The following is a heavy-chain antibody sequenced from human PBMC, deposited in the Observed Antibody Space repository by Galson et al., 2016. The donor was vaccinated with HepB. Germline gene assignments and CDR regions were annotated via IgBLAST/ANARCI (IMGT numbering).Heavy chain of an antibody. D-gene: IGHD2-8*01. CDR3: ASPLIELRDAFDV. Sequence: SETLSLTCTVSGGSISSNTYFWGWIRQPPGKGLEWIGSIYYTGSPYYNPSLKSRVTISVDTSKNQFSLKLTSVTAPDTAVYYCASPLIELRDAFDVWGQGTMVTVSS. CDR2: IYYTGSP. J-gene: IGHJ3*01. CDR1: GGSISSNTYF. V-gene: IGHV4-39*01.